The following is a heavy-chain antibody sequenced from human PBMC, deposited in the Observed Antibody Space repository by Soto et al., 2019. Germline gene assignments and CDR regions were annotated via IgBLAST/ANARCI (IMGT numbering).Heavy chain of an antibody. CDR3: ARAGGYSYGYVNYYHGMDV. V-gene: IGHV1-18*04. CDR2: ISAYNGNT. CDR1: GYTFTSYG. J-gene: IGHJ6*02. Sequence: ASVKVSCKASGYTFTSYGISWVRHAPGQGLEWLGRISAYNGNTNYAQKLQGRVTMTTDTSTSTAYMELRSLRSDDTAVYYCARAGGYSYGYVNYYHGMDVWGQGTTVTVSS. D-gene: IGHD5-18*01.